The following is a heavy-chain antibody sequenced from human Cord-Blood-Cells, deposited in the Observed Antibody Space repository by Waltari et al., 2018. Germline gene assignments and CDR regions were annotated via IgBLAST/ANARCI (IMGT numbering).Heavy chain of an antibody. CDR1: GGSFSGYY. D-gene: IGHD3-9*01. CDR3: ARGEGLTGYYDY. CDR2: INHIGST. V-gene: IGHV4-34*01. Sequence: QVQLQQWGAGLLKPSETLSLTCAVYGGSFSGYYWSWIRQPPGKGLEWIGEINHIGSTNYNPSLKSRVTISVDTSKNQFSLKLSSVTAADTAVYYCARGEGLTGYYDYWGQGTLVTVSS. J-gene: IGHJ4*02.